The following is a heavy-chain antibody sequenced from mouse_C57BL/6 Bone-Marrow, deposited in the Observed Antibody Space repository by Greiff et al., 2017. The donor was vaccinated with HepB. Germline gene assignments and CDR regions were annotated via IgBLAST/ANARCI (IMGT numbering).Heavy chain of an antibody. CDR3: ARGDGNYGAMDY. D-gene: IGHD2-1*01. J-gene: IGHJ4*01. CDR2: LYPGSGNT. CDR1: GYSFTSYY. V-gene: IGHV1-66*01. Sequence: VQLQQSGPELVKPGASVKISCKASGYSFTSYYIHWVKQRPGQGLEWIGWLYPGSGNTKYNEKFKGKATLTADTSSSTAYMQLSSLTSVDSAVDYCARGDGNYGAMDYWGQGPSVTVSS.